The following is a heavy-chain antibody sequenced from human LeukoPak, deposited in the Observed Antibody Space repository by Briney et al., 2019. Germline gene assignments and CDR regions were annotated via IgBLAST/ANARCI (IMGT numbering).Heavy chain of an antibody. V-gene: IGHV3-21*01. CDR2: ISSSSTYI. Sequence: GGSLRLSCVASGFPFRSFSMNWVRQAPGKGLEWVSSISSSSTYIYYADSVKGRFTISRDNAKNSLYLQMNSLRVEDTAVYYCARAEGSGSSFDYWGLGTLVTVSS. CDR1: GFPFRSFS. D-gene: IGHD3-10*01. CDR3: ARAEGSGSSFDY. J-gene: IGHJ4*02.